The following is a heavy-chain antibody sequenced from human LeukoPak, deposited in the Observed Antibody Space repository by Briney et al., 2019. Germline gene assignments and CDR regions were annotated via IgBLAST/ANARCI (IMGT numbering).Heavy chain of an antibody. CDR1: GGSISSYH. CDR3: ARFSSSWFAFDY. Sequence: PSETLSLTCTVSGGSISSYHWSWIRQPPGKGLEWIGYIYYSGSTNYNPSLKSRVTISVDTSKNQFSLKLSSVTAADTAVYYCARFSSSWFAFDYWGQGTLVTVSS. CDR2: IYYSGST. J-gene: IGHJ4*02. V-gene: IGHV4-59*01. D-gene: IGHD6-13*01.